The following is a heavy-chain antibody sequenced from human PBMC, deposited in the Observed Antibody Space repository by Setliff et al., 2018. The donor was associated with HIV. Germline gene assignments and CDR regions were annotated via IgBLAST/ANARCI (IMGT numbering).Heavy chain of an antibody. CDR1: GYTFTGYY. J-gene: IGHJ4*02. CDR3: AREADYSDTGGQYRY. D-gene: IGHD2-8*02. V-gene: IGHV1-2*02. Sequence: APVKVSCKGSGYTFTGYYVHWVRLAPGQGLEWMGWINPNVGGTTYAQKFQGRVTMTRDTSISTAYMELSRLTSDDTALYYCAREADYSDTGGQYRYWGQGTLVTVS. CDR2: INPNVGGT.